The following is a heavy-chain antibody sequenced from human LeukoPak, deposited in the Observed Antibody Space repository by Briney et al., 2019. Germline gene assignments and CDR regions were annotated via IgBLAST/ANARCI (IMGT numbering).Heavy chain of an antibody. CDR3: ARGEYYGSGSYYTPYYFDY. Sequence: SETLSLTCAVYGGSFSGYYWSWIRQPPGKGLEWIGEINHSGSTYYNPSPKSRVTISVDRSKNQFSLKLSSVTAADTAVYYCARGEYYGSGSYYTPYYFDYWGQGTLVTVSS. V-gene: IGHV4-34*01. CDR1: GGSFSGYY. D-gene: IGHD3-10*01. CDR2: INHSGST. J-gene: IGHJ4*02.